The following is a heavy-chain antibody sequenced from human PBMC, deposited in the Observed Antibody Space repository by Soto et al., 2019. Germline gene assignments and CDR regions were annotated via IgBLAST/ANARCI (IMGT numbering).Heavy chain of an antibody. V-gene: IGHV3-30-3*01. CDR2: ISYDGSNK. CDR3: ARGLRFDYDTTGHLDY. J-gene: IGHJ4*02. CDR1: GFTFSSFA. D-gene: IGHD3-22*01. Sequence: GGSLRLSCAASGFTFSSFAMHWVRQAPGKGLEWVALISYDGSNKYYADSVKGRFTISRDNSMDTLYLQMNSLRGEDTALYYCARGLRFDYDTTGHLDYWGQGTLVTVSS.